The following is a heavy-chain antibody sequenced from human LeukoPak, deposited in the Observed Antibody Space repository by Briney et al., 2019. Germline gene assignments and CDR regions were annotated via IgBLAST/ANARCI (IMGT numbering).Heavy chain of an antibody. CDR1: GVSISSYH. CDR2: VHTSGTT. J-gene: IGHJ4*02. CDR3: ARDGLYSYGYSYFDY. D-gene: IGHD5-18*01. Sequence: SETLSLTCTVSGVSISSYHWSWIRQPAGKGLEWIGRVHTSGTTNYNPSLKSRVTMSVDTSKNQLSLMLTSVTAADTAVYYSARDGLYSYGYSYFDYWGQGTLVTVSS. V-gene: IGHV4-4*07.